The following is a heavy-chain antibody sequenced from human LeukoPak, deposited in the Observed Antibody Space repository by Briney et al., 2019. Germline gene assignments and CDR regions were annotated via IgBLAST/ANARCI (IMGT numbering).Heavy chain of an antibody. CDR1: GGSISSYY. CDR3: ARGPYYYDSSGYYGPYYYYYMDV. Sequence: SETLSLTCTVSGGSISSYYWSWIRQPAGKGLEWIGRIYTSGSTNYNPSLKSRVTISVDTSKNQFSLKLSSVTAADTAVYYCARGPYYYDSSGYYGPYYYYYMDVWGKGTTVTISS. CDR2: IYTSGST. J-gene: IGHJ6*03. D-gene: IGHD3-22*01. V-gene: IGHV4-4*07.